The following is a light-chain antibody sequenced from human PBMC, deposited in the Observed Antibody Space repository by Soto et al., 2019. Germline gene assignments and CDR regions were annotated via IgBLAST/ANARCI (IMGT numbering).Light chain of an antibody. V-gene: IGLV2-8*01. J-gene: IGLJ1*01. CDR1: TSDVGAYDY. Sequence: QSVLTQPPSASGSPGQSVTISCTGATSDVGAYDYVSWYQQHPGKVPKLMIYEVSKRPSGVPDRFSGSKSGNTASLTISGLQAADEADYFCSSFTSSMTNVFGSGTKVTVL. CDR3: SSFTSSMTNV. CDR2: EVS.